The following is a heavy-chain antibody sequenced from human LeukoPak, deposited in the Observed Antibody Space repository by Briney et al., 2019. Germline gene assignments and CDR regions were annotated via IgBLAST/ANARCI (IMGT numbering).Heavy chain of an antibody. Sequence: ASVKVSCKVSGSALADLTMNWVRQAPGKGLEWMGGFDPEIDESVYVQKLQGRVTMTEDISRDTAYMELSNVTSEDTAVYYCAVHSGDGLDHWGQGTLVIVSS. V-gene: IGHV1-24*01. CDR2: FDPEIDES. CDR3: AVHSGDGLDH. CDR1: GSALADLT. J-gene: IGHJ4*02. D-gene: IGHD7-27*01.